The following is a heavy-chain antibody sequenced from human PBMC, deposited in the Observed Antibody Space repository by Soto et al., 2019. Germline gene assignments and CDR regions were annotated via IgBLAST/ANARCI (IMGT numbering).Heavy chain of an antibody. Sequence: GGPLRRSCAASGFTLSSYLLSWVRQAPGKGLEWVANIKQDGSEKYYVDSVKGRFTISRDNAKNSLYLQRSSLRGEDTAVYYCARSRLVGVPNDCWGQRTLLKVSS. D-gene: IGHD3-16*01. V-gene: IGHV3-7*01. CDR3: ARSRLVGVPNDC. J-gene: IGHJ4*02. CDR2: IKQDGSEK. CDR1: GFTLSSYL.